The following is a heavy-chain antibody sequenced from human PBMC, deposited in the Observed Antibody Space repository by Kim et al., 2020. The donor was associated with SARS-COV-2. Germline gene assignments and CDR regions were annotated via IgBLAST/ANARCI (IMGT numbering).Heavy chain of an antibody. D-gene: IGHD3-10*01. CDR3: TREIGGSGRRTTSY. Sequence: GGSLRLSCAASGFIFSSYSMNWVRQAPGKGLEWVAHISSSGSVVYYADSVKGRFTVSRDNAKNSLYLQVNSLRDEDTAVYYCTREIGGSGRRTTSYWGQGTLVTVSS. V-gene: IGHV3-48*02. CDR2: ISSSGSVV. J-gene: IGHJ4*02. CDR1: GFIFSSYS.